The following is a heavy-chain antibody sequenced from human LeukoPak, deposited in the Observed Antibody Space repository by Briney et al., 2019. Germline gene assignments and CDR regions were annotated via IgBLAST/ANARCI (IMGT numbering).Heavy chain of an antibody. CDR3: ARPGRYYYYYYMDV. Sequence: GGSLRLSCAASGFTFSSYWMSWVRQAPGKGLEWVANIKQDGSEKYYVDSVKGRFTISRDNAKNSLYLQMNSLRAEDTAVYYCARPGRYYYYYYMDVWGKGTTVTVS. CDR2: IKQDGSEK. J-gene: IGHJ6*03. CDR1: GFTFSSYW. V-gene: IGHV3-7*01.